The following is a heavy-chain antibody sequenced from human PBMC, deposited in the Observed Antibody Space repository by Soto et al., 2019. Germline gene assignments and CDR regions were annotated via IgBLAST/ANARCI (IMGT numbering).Heavy chain of an antibody. V-gene: IGHV1-8*02. CDR3: AIVGARPPDY. Sequence: QVQLVQSGAEVKKPGASEKVSCKASGYTFSSYDINWVRQATGQGLEWMGWMNPNSGNTGYAQKFQGRVTMTRNTAINTAYMELNSLSSEDTAVYYCAIVGARPPDYWGQGTLVTVSS. J-gene: IGHJ4*02. CDR2: MNPNSGNT. D-gene: IGHD1-26*01. CDR1: GYTFSSYD.